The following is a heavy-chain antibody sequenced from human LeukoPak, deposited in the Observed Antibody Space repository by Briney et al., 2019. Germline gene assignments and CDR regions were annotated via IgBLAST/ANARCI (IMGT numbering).Heavy chain of an antibody. CDR1: GFMFSNFW. J-gene: IGHJ3*02. CDR3: AKDLSVFGDAFDI. V-gene: IGHV3-7*01. CDR2: INEDGSEK. D-gene: IGHD3-3*02. Sequence: GGSLRLSCVGSGFMFSNFWMTWVRQAPGKGLEWVANINEDGSEKHYVDSMKGRFTISRDNSKNTLYLQMNSLRAEDTAVYYCAKDLSVFGDAFDIWGQGTMVTVSS.